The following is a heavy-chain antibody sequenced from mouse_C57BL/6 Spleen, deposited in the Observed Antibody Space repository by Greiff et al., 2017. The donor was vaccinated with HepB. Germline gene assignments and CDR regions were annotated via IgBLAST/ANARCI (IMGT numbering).Heavy chain of an antibody. J-gene: IGHJ4*01. V-gene: IGHV1-81*01. D-gene: IGHD3-2*02. CDR2: IYPRSGNT. Sequence: VKLQQSGAELARPGASVKLSCKASGYTFTSYGISWVKQRTGQGLEWIGEIYPRSGNTYYNEKFKGKATLTADKSSSTAYMELRSLTSEDSAVYFCARAPSSGYNAMDYWGQGTSVTVSS. CDR1: GYTFTSYG. CDR3: ARAPSSGYNAMDY.